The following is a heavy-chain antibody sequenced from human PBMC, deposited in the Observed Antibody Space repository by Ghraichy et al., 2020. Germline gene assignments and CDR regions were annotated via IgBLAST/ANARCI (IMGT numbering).Heavy chain of an antibody. CDR3: ARGGSYRNYFDY. CDR1: GYTFTSYY. J-gene: IGHJ4*02. V-gene: IGHV1-46*01. Sequence: ASVKVSCKASGYTFTSYYMHWVRQAPGLGLEWLGIINPSGGSSSYAQNFQGRVSMTRDTSTTTVYMELSSLRSDDTAVYYCARGGSYRNYFDYWGQGTLVTVSS. CDR2: INPSGGSS. D-gene: IGHD1-26*01.